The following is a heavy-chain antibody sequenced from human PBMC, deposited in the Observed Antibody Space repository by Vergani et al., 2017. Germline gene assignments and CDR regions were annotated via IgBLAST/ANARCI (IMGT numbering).Heavy chain of an antibody. Sequence: QVQVVQSGAEVKKSGASVKVSCKTSGYTFSNYYMHWVRQAPGQGLEWMGIINPSGGHTNHAQKFQGRVTMTRDTSTSTVYMELSSLRSEDTAIYYCARGDYAILSGYRYWGQGTLVTVSA. D-gene: IGHD3-9*01. J-gene: IGHJ4*02. CDR2: INPSGGHT. V-gene: IGHV1-46*03. CDR3: ARGDYAILSGYRY. CDR1: GYTFSNYY.